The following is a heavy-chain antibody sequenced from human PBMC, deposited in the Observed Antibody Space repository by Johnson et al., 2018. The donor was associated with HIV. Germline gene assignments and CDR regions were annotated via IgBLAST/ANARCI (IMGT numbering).Heavy chain of an antibody. CDR3: ARVSASSLGAFDI. Sequence: QVQLVESGGGVVRPGGSLRLSCAASGFTFSSYGMHWVRQAPGKGLEWVADISHDESYKYYVDSVKGRFTISRDNSKNTLYLQMNSLRAEDTAVYYCARVSASSLGAFDIWGQGTMVTVSS. CDR1: GFTFSSYG. D-gene: IGHD3-3*02. CDR2: ISHDESYK. J-gene: IGHJ3*02. V-gene: IGHV3-30*03.